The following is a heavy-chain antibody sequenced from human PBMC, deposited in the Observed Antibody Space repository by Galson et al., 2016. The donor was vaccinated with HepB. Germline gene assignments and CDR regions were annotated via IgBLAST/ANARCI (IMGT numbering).Heavy chain of an antibody. D-gene: IGHD6-6*01. J-gene: IGHJ4*02. CDR3: ARHGHSTSSPDSRNVAVPATLVDY. CDR1: GGSIRSYY. V-gene: IGHV4-59*08. CDR2: IYYSGST. Sequence: SETLSLTCTVSGGSIRSYYWSWIRQPPEKGLEWIGYIYYSGSTKYNPSLKSRVTISVDTSKNQFSLRLNSVTAPDTAVYYCARHGHSTSSPDSRNVAVPATLVDYWGQGTLVTVSS.